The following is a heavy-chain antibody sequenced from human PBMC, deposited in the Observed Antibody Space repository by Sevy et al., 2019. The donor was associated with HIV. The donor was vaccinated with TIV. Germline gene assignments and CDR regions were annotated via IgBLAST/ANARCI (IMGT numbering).Heavy chain of an antibody. Sequence: GGSLRLSCAASGFIVTSHYMAWVRQAPGKGLEWVSSISRSGGSTYYADSVKGRFTISRDNSKNTLYVQMNSLRAEDTALYYCAKVDVVVPVADYGLDVWGQGTTVTVSS. CDR1: GFIVTSHY. J-gene: IGHJ6*02. D-gene: IGHD2-2*01. CDR3: AKVDVVVPVADYGLDV. CDR2: ISRSGGST. V-gene: IGHV3-23*01.